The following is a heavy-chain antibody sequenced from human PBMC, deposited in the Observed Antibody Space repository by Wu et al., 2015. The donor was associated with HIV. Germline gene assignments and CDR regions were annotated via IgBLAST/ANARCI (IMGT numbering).Heavy chain of an antibody. CDR2: INPNSGGT. D-gene: IGHD3-22*01. CDR3: ARDMNYYDSSGYLDY. V-gene: IGHV1-2*02. Sequence: QVQLVQSGAEVKKPGSSVKVSCKASGYTFTGYYMHWVRQAPGQGLEWMGWINPNSGGTNYAQKFQGRVTMTRDTSISTAYMELSRLRSDDTAVYYCARDMNYYDSSGYLDYWGHGTLVTRLL. CDR1: GYTFTGYY. J-gene: IGHJ4*01.